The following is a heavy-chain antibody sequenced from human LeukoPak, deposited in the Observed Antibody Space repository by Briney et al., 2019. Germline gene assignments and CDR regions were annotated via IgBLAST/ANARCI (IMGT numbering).Heavy chain of an antibody. Sequence: GSLRLSCAASGFTFSSYSMNWVRQAPGKGLEWVSSISSSSSYIYYADSVKGRFTISRDNAKNSLYLQMNSLRAEDMAVYYCARDVLDYDSMRWSWFDPWGQGTLVTVSS. D-gene: IGHD3-22*01. J-gene: IGHJ5*02. V-gene: IGHV3-21*01. CDR3: ARDVLDYDSMRWSWFDP. CDR2: ISSSSSYI. CDR1: GFTFSSYS.